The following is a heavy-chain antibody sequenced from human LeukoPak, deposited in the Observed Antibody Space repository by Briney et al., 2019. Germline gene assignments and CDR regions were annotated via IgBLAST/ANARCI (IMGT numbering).Heavy chain of an antibody. CDR2: IYYSGST. Sequence: PSETLSLTCTVSGGSISSGDYYWSWIRQPPGKGLEWIGYIYYSGSTYYNPSLKSRVTISVDTSKNQFFLRLSPVTAADTAVYYCATRIAAAGVFDYWGQGTLVTVSS. V-gene: IGHV4-30-4*01. CDR1: GGSISSGDYY. CDR3: ATRIAAAGVFDY. J-gene: IGHJ4*02. D-gene: IGHD6-13*01.